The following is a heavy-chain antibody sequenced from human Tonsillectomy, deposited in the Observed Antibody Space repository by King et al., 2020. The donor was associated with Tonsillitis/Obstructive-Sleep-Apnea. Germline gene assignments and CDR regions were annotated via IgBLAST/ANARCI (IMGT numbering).Heavy chain of an antibody. Sequence: VQLVESGGGLVQPGGSLRLSCAASGFTFSSYWMSWVRQAPGKGLEWVANIKQDGSEKYYVDSMKGRFTISRDNAKNSLYLQMNTLRAEDTAVYYCARGLEYSSSFLGYWGHGTLVTVSS. CDR2: IKQDGSEK. J-gene: IGHJ4*03. D-gene: IGHD6-6*01. V-gene: IGHV3-7*03. CDR1: GFTFSSYW. CDR3: ARGLEYSSSFLGY.